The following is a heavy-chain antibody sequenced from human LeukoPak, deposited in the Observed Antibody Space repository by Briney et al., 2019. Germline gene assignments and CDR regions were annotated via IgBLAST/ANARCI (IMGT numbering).Heavy chain of an antibody. Sequence: GGSLRLSCAASGFTFSSYAMSWVRQAPGKGLEWVSAISGSGGSTYYADSVKGRFTISRDNSKNTLYLQMNSLRAEDTAVYYCAKDRVGYSSSSGRGMDVWGRGTTVTVSS. J-gene: IGHJ6*02. V-gene: IGHV3-23*01. CDR2: ISGSGGST. CDR3: AKDRVGYSSSSGRGMDV. D-gene: IGHD6-6*01. CDR1: GFTFSSYA.